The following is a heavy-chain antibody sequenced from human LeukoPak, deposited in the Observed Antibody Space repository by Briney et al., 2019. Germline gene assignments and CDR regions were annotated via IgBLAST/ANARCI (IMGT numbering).Heavy chain of an antibody. D-gene: IGHD2-8*02. CDR1: GFTFSSSA. CDR3: AKDGSWSCTD. Sequence: GGSLRLSCAASGFTFSSSAMHWVRQGPGKGLEWVAYIAHHGNNKYYADSVKGRFTIYTDNSKRTLYLQMNSLRADDTAVYYCAKDGSWSCTDWGQGALVTVSS. J-gene: IGHJ4*02. V-gene: IGHV3-30*02. CDR2: IAHHGNNK.